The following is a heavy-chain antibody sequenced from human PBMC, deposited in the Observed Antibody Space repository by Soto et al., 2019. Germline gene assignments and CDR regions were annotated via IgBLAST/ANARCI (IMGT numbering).Heavy chain of an antibody. CDR1: GGSVSSGSYY. V-gene: IGHV4-61*01. J-gene: IGHJ3*02. Sequence: SETLSLTCTVSGGSVSSGSYYWSWIRQPPGKGLKWIGYIYYSGSTNYNHSLKRRVTISVDTSKNQFSLKLSSETAADTAVYYCARGSGPNDAFDIWGQGTMVT. CDR2: IYYSGST. CDR3: ARGSGPNDAFDI. D-gene: IGHD2-15*01.